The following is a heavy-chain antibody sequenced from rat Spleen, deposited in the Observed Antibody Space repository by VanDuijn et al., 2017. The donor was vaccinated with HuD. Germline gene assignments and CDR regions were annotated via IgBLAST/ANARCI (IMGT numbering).Heavy chain of an antibody. V-gene: IGHV2-13*01. Sequence: QVQLKESGPGLVQSSQTLSLTCTVSGFSLISYAVNWIRQPPGKGLEWMGGIWGDGSTNYNSALKSRLSISRDTSKSQVFLKMSSLKTEDTATYYCARDGYWFAYWGQGTLVTVSS. D-gene: IGHD1-12*03. CDR2: IWGDGST. CDR1: GFSLISYA. J-gene: IGHJ3*01. CDR3: ARDGYWFAY.